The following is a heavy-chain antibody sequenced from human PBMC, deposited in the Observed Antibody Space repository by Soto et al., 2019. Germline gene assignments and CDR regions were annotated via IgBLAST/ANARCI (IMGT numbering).Heavy chain of an antibody. CDR1: CGSISSGGYY. D-gene: IGHD6-13*01. CDR2: IYYSGST. J-gene: IGHJ6*02. V-gene: IGHV4-31*03. Sequence: SETLSLTCTVSCGSISSGGYYWSWIRQHPGKGLEWIGYIYYSGSTYYNPSLKSRVTISVDTSKNQFSLKLSSVTAADTAVYYCARDVIAAAGYYYYGMDVWGQGTTVTVSS. CDR3: ARDVIAAAGYYYYGMDV.